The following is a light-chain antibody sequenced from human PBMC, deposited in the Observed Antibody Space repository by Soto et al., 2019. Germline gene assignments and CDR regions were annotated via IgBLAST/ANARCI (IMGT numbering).Light chain of an antibody. V-gene: IGKV3-20*01. CDR3: QQYGDSPLA. CDR2: GAS. Sequence: NVLTQSPGTLSLSPGERATLSSRASQTVSGSYVAWYQQKPGQTPRLLIYGASSRATGIPDRFSGSGSGTDFTLTISRLEPEDFAVYHCQQYGDSPLAFGGGTKVDIK. J-gene: IGKJ4*01. CDR1: QTVSGSY.